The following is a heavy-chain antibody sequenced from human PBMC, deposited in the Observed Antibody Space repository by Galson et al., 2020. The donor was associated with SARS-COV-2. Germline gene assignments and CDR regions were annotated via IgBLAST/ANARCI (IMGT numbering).Heavy chain of an antibody. CDR1: GYTFTSYG. J-gene: IGHJ6*02. D-gene: IGHD2-21*02. Sequence: ASVKVSCKASGYTFTSYGISWVRQAPGQGLEWMGWISAYNGNTNYAQKLQGRVTMTTDTSTSTAYMELRSLRSDDTAVYYCFLAYCGGDCYSCSYYYYYYGMDVWGQGTTVTVSS. CDR2: ISAYNGNT. V-gene: IGHV1-18*04. CDR3: FLAYCGGDCYSCSYYYYYYGMDV.